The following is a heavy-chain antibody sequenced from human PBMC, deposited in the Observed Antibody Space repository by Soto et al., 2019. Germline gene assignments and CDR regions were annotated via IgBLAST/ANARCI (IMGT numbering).Heavy chain of an antibody. Sequence: SETLSLTCTVSGGSISSSSYYWGWIRQPPGKGLEWFGSIYYSGSTYYNPSLKSRVTISVDTSKNQFSLKLSSVTAADTAVYYCATERYYYGSWSYYNNYYYYYGMDVWGHGTTVTVSS. CDR1: GGSISSSSYY. CDR3: ATERYYYGSWSYYNNYYYYYGMDV. D-gene: IGHD3-10*01. V-gene: IGHV4-39*01. CDR2: IYYSGST. J-gene: IGHJ6*02.